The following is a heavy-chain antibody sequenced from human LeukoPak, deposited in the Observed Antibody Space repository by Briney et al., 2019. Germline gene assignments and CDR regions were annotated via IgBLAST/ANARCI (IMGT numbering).Heavy chain of an antibody. J-gene: IGHJ4*02. Sequence: ASVKVSCKASGYTFTGYYMHWVRQAPGQGLEWLAFINPNSGGTHYAQKFQGRVTVTRDTSISTTYMDLSRLRPDDTAVYYCARKGEHYGDYDYWGQGTLVTVSS. D-gene: IGHD4-17*01. CDR3: ARKGEHYGDYDY. V-gene: IGHV1-2*02. CDR1: GYTFTGYY. CDR2: INPNSGGT.